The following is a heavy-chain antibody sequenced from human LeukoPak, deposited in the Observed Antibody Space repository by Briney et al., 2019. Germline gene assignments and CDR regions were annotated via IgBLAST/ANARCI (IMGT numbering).Heavy chain of an antibody. CDR1: GYTLTSYG. Sequence: ASVKVSCKASGYTLTSYGVSWVRQAPGQGLEWMGWISAYNGNTNYAQKLQGRVTMTTDTSTSTAYMELRSLRSDDTAVYYCARDRHCSGGSCFTGGGDWGQGTLVTVSS. V-gene: IGHV1-18*01. CDR2: ISAYNGNT. D-gene: IGHD2-15*01. CDR3: ARDRHCSGGSCFTGGGD. J-gene: IGHJ4*02.